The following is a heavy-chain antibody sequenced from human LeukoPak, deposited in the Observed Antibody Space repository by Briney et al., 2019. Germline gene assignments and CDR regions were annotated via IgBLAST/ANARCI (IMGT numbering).Heavy chain of an antibody. V-gene: IGHV3-48*01. CDR2: ISSTSSAM. CDR1: GFTFRSYS. Sequence: GGSLRLSCAASGFTFRSYSMNWVRQAPGKGLEWVSYISSTSSAMYYADSVKGRFTISRDNVKNLLYLQMNSLRAEDTAVYYCAREGVATTEHYYGMDVWGQGTTVTVSS. CDR3: AREGVATTEHYYGMDV. J-gene: IGHJ6*02. D-gene: IGHD5-12*01.